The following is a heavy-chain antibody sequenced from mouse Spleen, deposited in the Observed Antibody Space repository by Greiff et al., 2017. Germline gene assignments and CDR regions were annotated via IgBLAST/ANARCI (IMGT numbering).Heavy chain of an antibody. CDR1: GYTFTSYW. Sequence: QVHVKQPGAELVKPGASVKLSCKASGYTFTSYWMHWVKQRPGRGLEWIGRIDPNSGGTKYNEKFKSKATLTVDKPSSTAYMQLSSLTSEDSAVYYCARSPVSFYWYFDVWGAGTTVTVSS. CDR3: ARSPVSFYWYFDV. D-gene: IGHD1-1*01. V-gene: IGHV1-72*01. J-gene: IGHJ1*01. CDR2: IDPNSGGT.